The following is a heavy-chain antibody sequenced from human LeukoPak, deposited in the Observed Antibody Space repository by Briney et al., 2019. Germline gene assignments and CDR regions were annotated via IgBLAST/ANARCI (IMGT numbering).Heavy chain of an antibody. J-gene: IGHJ3*02. CDR2: IYPGDSDT. V-gene: IGHV5-51*01. D-gene: IGHD4-23*01. Sequence: GESQKISCKGSGYSFTSYWISWVRQMPGKGLEWMGIIYPGDSDTRYSPSFQGQVTISADKSISTAYLQWSSLKASDTAMYYCARASGEVVTPYDAFDIWGQGTMVTVSS. CDR3: ARASGEVVTPYDAFDI. CDR1: GYSFTSYW.